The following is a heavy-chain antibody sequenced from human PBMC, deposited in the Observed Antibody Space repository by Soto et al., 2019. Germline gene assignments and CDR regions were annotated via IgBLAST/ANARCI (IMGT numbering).Heavy chain of an antibody. Sequence: SQTLSLTCAITEDSVSSNSAGWSWVRQSPSRGLEWLGRTYYRSKWYYEYAVSVRGRITINPDTSKNQYSLQLNSVTPEDTAVYFCARGEQYSGRIFDYWGQGTLVTVSS. V-gene: IGHV6-1*01. CDR1: EDSVSSNSAG. D-gene: IGHD1-26*01. CDR3: ARGEQYSGRIFDY. CDR2: TYYRSKWYY. J-gene: IGHJ4*01.